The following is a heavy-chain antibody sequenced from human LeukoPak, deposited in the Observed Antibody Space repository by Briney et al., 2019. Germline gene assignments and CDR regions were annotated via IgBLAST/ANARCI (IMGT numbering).Heavy chain of an antibody. V-gene: IGHV1-18*01. CDR1: GYTFTTYV. J-gene: IGHJ4*02. D-gene: IGHD4-17*01. CDR3: ARDGATVATPFFDY. CDR2: ISPYNGNT. Sequence: ASVKVSCKASGYTFTTYVISWVRQAPGQGLEWMGWISPYNGNTNYAQKLQGRVTMTTDTSTSTAYMEVRSLRSDDTAVYYCARDGATVATPFFDYWGQGTLVTVSS.